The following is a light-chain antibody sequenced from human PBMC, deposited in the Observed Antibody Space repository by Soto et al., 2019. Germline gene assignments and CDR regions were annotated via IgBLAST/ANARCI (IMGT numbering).Light chain of an antibody. CDR3: QQRSNWPT. CDR2: GAS. Sequence: EIVLTQSPGTLSLSPGERATLSCRASQSVSSSYLAWYQQKPGQAPRLLIYGASSRATGIPDRFSGSGSGTDFTLTISSLEPEDFAVYYCQQRSNWPTFGQGIRLEIK. CDR1: QSVSSSY. V-gene: IGKV3D-20*02. J-gene: IGKJ5*01.